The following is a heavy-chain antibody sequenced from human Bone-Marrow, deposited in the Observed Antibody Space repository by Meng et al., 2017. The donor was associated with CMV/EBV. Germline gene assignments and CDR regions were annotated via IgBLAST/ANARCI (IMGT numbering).Heavy chain of an antibody. CDR2: ISSSGSTI. CDR1: GFTFSDYY. Sequence: GESLKISCAASGFTFSDYYMSWIRQAPGKGLEWVSYISSSGSTIYYADSVKGRFTISRDNAKNSLYLQMNSLRAEDTAVYYCARDLSRTKRDYRGISDYWGLGTLVTVSS. V-gene: IGHV3-11*04. D-gene: IGHD4-23*01. CDR3: ARDLSRTKRDYRGISDY. J-gene: IGHJ4*02.